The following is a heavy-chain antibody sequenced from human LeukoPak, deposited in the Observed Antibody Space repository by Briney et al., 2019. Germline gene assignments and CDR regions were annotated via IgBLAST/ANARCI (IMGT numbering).Heavy chain of an antibody. CDR1: GGSISSGSYY. CDR3: ARKLLWFGELGNWFDP. D-gene: IGHD3-10*01. Sequence: SQTLSLTCTVSGGSISSGSYYWSRIRQPAGKGLEWIGRIYTSGSTNYNPSLKSRVTISVDTSKNQFSLKLSSVTAADTAVYYCARKLLWFGELGNWFDPWGQGTLVTVSS. J-gene: IGHJ5*02. V-gene: IGHV4-61*02. CDR2: IYTSGST.